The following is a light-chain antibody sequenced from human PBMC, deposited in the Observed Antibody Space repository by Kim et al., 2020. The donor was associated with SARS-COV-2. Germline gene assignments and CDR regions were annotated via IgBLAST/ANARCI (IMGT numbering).Light chain of an antibody. CDR3: QQYYTTPHT. V-gene: IGKV4-1*01. CDR2: WAS. J-gene: IGKJ2*01. CDR1: QSVLYSSNNKNY. Sequence: RATINCKSSQSVLYSSNNKNYLAWYQQKPRQPPKLLIYWASTRESGVPERFSGSGSGTDFTLTISSLQAEDVAVYYCQQYYTTPHTFGQGTKLEI.